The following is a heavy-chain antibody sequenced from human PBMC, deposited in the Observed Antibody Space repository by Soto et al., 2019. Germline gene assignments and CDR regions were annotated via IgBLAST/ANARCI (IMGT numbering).Heavy chain of an antibody. CDR3: ARERNIAAAGAQPLLP. CDR1: GYTFSSYG. J-gene: IGHJ4*02. Sequence: QVQLVQSGAEVKKPGASVKVSCKTSGYTFSSYGVSWVRQAPGQGLEWMGWISVNNGNTKYAQKVQGRVTMTTDTSTSTAYMELRSLRSDDTAAYYCARERNIAAAGAQPLLPWGQGTLVTVSS. V-gene: IGHV1-18*01. CDR2: ISVNNGNT. D-gene: IGHD6-13*01.